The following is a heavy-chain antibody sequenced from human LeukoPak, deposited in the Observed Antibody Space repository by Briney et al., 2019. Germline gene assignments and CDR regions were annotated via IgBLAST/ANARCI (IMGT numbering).Heavy chain of an antibody. CDR1: GFTFSSYW. CDR2: INSDGSST. J-gene: IGHJ4*02. V-gene: IGHV3-74*01. D-gene: IGHD6-19*01. CDR3: ARAKEEQWLVFDY. Sequence: GGSLRLSCAASGFTFSSYWMHWVRQAPGKGLVWVSRINSDGSSTSYADSVKGRFTISRDNAKNTLYLQMNSLRAEDTAVYYCARAKEEQWLVFDYWGQGTLVTVSS.